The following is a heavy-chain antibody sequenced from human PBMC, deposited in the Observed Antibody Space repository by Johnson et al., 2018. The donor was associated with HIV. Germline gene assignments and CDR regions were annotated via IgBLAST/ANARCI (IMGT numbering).Heavy chain of an antibody. Sequence: VQLVESGGGVVRPGGSLRLSCVASGFTFDDYGMSWVRQVPGKGLAWVSGINYYGSSTGYADSVKGRFTISRDNAKNSLYLQINSLRVEDTALYYCARGFSSGYNDAFDIWGQATMVTVS. D-gene: IGHD3-22*01. CDR1: GFTFDDYG. V-gene: IGHV3-20*04. CDR2: INYYGSST. J-gene: IGHJ3*02. CDR3: ARGFSSGYNDAFDI.